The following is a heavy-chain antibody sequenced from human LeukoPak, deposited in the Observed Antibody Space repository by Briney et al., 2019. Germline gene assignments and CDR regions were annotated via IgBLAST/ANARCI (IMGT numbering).Heavy chain of an antibody. V-gene: IGHV3-48*03. CDR2: ISSSGSTI. Sequence: GGPLRLSCAASGFTFSSYEVNWVRQAPGKGLEWVSYISSSGSTIYYADSVKGRFTISRDNAKNSLYLQMNSLRAEDTAVYYCARDRYCSGGSCYYFDYWGQGTLVTVSS. CDR3: ARDRYCSGGSCYYFDY. CDR1: GFTFSSYE. D-gene: IGHD2-15*01. J-gene: IGHJ4*02.